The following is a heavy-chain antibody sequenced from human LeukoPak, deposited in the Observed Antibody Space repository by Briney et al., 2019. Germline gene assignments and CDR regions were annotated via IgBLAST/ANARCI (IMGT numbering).Heavy chain of an antibody. D-gene: IGHD4-17*01. CDR1: GYTFTNYD. Sequence: ASVKVSCKASGYTFTNYDIHWVRQATGQGPEWVAWINPNRGNTASAQKFQGRITVSRNTSTTTTYMEQSSLRSDDTAVYYCARGLFVDYERYDTFDIWGQGTKVTVAP. CDR2: INPNRGNT. CDR3: ARGLFVDYERYDTFDI. V-gene: IGHV1-8*01. J-gene: IGHJ3*02.